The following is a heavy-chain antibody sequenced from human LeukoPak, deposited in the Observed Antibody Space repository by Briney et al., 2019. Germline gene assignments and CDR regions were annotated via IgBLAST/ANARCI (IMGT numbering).Heavy chain of an antibody. CDR1: GESFSGYY. CDR3: ARLSGYGLHYYYYMDV. Sequence: PSETLSLTCAVYGESFSGYYWSWIRQPPGKGLEWIGNIYYSGSTYYNPSLKSRVTISVDTSKNQFSLKLTSVTAADTAVYYCARLSGYGLHYYYYMDVWGKGTTVTVSS. D-gene: IGHD5-12*01. J-gene: IGHJ6*03. CDR2: IYYSGST. V-gene: IGHV4-34*01.